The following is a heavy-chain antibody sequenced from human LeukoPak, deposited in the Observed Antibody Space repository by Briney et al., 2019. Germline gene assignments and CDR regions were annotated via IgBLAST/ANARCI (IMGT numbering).Heavy chain of an antibody. CDR1: GFTFSTYW. D-gene: IGHD2-8*02. CDR3: ARGYWYYFDY. CDR2: LKQDGSEK. J-gene: IGHJ4*01. V-gene: IGHV3-7*01. Sequence: GESLRLSCAASGFTFSTYWMNWVRQAPGKGLEWVANLKQDGSEKYYVDSVEGRFTISRDNAKNSLYLQMNSLRAEDTAVYYCARGYWYYFDYWGQGALVTVSS.